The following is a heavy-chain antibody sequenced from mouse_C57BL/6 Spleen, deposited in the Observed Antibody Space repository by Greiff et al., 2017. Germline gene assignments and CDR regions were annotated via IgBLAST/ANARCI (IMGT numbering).Heavy chain of an antibody. CDR2: INPSSGYT. CDR3: ARFDYDGGYAMDY. Sequence: VQLQQSGAELAKPGASVKLSCKASGYTFTSSWMHWVKQRPGQGLEWIGYINPSSGYTKYNQKFKDKATLTADKSSSTAYMQLSSLTYEDYAVYYCARFDYDGGYAMDYWGQGTSVTVSS. CDR1: GYTFTSSW. D-gene: IGHD2-4*01. V-gene: IGHV1-7*01. J-gene: IGHJ4*01.